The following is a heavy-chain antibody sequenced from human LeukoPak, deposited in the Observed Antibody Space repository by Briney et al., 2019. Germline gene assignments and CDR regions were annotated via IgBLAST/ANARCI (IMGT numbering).Heavy chain of an antibody. J-gene: IGHJ4*02. CDR1: GGSFTAYY. D-gene: IGHD2/OR15-2a*01. CDR3: ARSLISFGALDY. CDR2: IYYSGST. Sequence: SETLSLTCTVHGGSFTAYYWSWIRQPPGKGLEWIGYIYYSGSTYYNPSLKSRVTISVDTSKNQFSLKLSSVTAADTAVYYCARSLISFGALDYWGQGTLVTVSS. V-gene: IGHV4-30-4*08.